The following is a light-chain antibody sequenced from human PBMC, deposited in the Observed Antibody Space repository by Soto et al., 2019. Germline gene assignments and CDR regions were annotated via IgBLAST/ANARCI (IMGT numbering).Light chain of an antibody. CDR3: HQYYDCHRT. Sequence: EIILTQSPSTLSSSLGEGVTLTCRASQSVTVKSLAWYQQKPRQAPRLLMNDESTRADGGPARLSGSGSGTDYTLTISSLQSEDFAVYYCHQYYDCHRTFGQGTLLEI. CDR2: DES. CDR1: QSVTVKS. J-gene: IGKJ5*01. V-gene: IGKV3D-7*01.